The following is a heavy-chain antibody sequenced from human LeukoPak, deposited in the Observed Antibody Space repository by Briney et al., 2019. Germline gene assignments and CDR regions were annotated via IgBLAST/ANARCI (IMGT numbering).Heavy chain of an antibody. CDR2: IWYDGNNK. J-gene: IGHJ4*02. CDR1: GFTFSNYG. Sequence: GGSLRLSCAASGFTFSNYGMHWVRQAPGKGLEWVAVIWYDGNNKYYGDSVKGRFTISRDNSKNTLYLQMNSLRAEDTAVYYCASTPGYSSSLDYWGQGTLVTVSS. V-gene: IGHV3-33*01. D-gene: IGHD6-13*01. CDR3: ASTPGYSSSLDY.